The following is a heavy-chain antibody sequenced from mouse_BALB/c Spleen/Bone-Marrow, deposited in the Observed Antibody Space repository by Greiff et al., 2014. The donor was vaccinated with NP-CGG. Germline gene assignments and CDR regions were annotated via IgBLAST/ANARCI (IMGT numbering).Heavy chain of an antibody. CDR1: GYSITSDYA. V-gene: IGHV3-2*02. CDR2: ISYSGST. D-gene: IGHD2-4*01. CDR3: ARYDYDGVDY. Sequence: EVQLVESGPGLVKPSQSLSLTCTVTGYSITSDYAWNWIRQFPGNNLEWMGYISYSGSTSYNPSLKSRISITRDTSKNQFFLQLNSVTTEDTATYYCARYDYDGVDYWGQGTTLTVSS. J-gene: IGHJ2*01.